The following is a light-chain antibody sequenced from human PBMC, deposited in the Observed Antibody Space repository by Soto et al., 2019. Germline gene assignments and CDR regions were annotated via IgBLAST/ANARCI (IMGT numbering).Light chain of an antibody. CDR1: SSNIGAGYD. V-gene: IGLV1-40*01. Sequence: QSVLTEPPSVSGARGQRVTISCTWSSSNIGAGYDVHWYQQLPGTAPKLLIYGNSNRPSGVPDRFSGSKSGTSASLAITGIQAEDEADYYCQYYDSSLSGPFFGTGTKLTVL. CDR2: GNS. J-gene: IGLJ1*01. CDR3: QYYDSSLSGPF.